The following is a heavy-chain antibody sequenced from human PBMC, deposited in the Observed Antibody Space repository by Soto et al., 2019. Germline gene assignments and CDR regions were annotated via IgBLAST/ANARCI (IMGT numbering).Heavy chain of an antibody. V-gene: IGHV3-30*18. J-gene: IGHJ5*02. CDR3: AKDIVVVPAAMTGWFDP. CDR2: ISYDGSNK. D-gene: IGHD2-2*01. CDR1: GFTFSSYG. Sequence: PVGSLRLSCAASGFTFSSYGMHWVRQAPGKGLEWVAVISYDGSNKYYADSVKGRFTISRDNSKNTLYLQMNSLRAEDTAVYYCAKDIVVVPAAMTGWFDPWGQGTLVTVSS.